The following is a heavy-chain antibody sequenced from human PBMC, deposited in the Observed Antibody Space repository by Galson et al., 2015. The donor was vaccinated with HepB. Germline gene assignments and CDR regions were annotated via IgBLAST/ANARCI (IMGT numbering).Heavy chain of an antibody. CDR2: ISDSGGST. V-gene: IGHV3-23*01. J-gene: IGHJ5*02. Sequence: SLRLSCAASGFTFSSYAMRWVRQAPGKGLEWVSVISDSGGSTYNADSVKGRFTISRDNSKNTLYLQMNSLRAEDTAVYYCALWGDIVVVPAYNWFDPWGQGTLVTVSS. CDR1: GFTFSSYA. D-gene: IGHD2-2*01. CDR3: ALWGDIVVVPAYNWFDP.